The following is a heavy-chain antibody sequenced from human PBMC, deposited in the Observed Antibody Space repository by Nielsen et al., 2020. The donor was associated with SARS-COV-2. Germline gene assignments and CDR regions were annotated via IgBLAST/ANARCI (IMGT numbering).Heavy chain of an antibody. D-gene: IGHD1-26*01. V-gene: IGHV4-59*01. CDR3: ARGGGPGSGSYT. J-gene: IGHJ5*02. Sequence: SETLSLTCTVSGGSISSYYWSWIRQPPGKGLEWTGYIYYSGSTNYNPSLKSRVTISVDTSKNQFSLKLSSVTAADTAVYYCARGGGPGSGSYTWGQGTLVTVSS. CDR1: GGSISSYY. CDR2: IYYSGST.